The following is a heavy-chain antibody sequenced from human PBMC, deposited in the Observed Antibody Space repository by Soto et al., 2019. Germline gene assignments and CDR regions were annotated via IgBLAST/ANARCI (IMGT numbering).Heavy chain of an antibody. D-gene: IGHD2-15*01. J-gene: IGHJ4*02. CDR2: ISGSGDST. CDR3: ATGGYCSGGSCFGVYFDY. Sequence: GGSLRLSCAASGFTFSSYAMGCVRQAPGKGLEWVSTISGSGDSTYYADSVKGRFTISRDNSKNTLYLQMNSLRAEDTAVYYCATGGYCSGGSCFGVYFDYWGQGTQVTVSS. CDR1: GFTFSSYA. V-gene: IGHV3-23*01.